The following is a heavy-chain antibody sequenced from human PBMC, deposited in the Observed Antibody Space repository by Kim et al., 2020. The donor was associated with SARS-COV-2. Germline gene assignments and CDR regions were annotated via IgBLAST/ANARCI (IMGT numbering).Heavy chain of an antibody. CDR1: GFTFTDHG. CDR3: AKTRSGSCGGQSDF. V-gene: IGHV3-23*01. D-gene: IGHD3-10*01. Sequence: GGSLRLSCGTAGFTFTDHGMTWVRQAPGKGLDWVSSVCGGDRGTYYADSVKGRFTISRDNSKNTLYLQMSSLRAEDTARYYCAKTRSGSCGGQSDFWGQGTLVTVSS. J-gene: IGHJ4*02. CDR2: VCGGDRGT.